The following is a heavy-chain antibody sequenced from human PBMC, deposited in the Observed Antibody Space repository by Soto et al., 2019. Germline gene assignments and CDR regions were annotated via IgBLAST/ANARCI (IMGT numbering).Heavy chain of an antibody. V-gene: IGHV2-5*02. J-gene: IGHJ6*02. Sequence: QITLKESGPPLVKPTQTLTLTCTFSGFSLNTGGLGVGWIRQPPGKALEWLALIYWDNDKRYSPSLMSRLTLTKDTSKSQVVSTMTNMDPVNAATYYCVHSRCGGDWLQSYSSHYYYGMDVWGQGTTVTVSS. D-gene: IGHD2-21*02. CDR3: VHSRCGGDWLQSYSSHYYYGMDV. CDR2: IYWDNDK. CDR1: GFSLNTGGLG.